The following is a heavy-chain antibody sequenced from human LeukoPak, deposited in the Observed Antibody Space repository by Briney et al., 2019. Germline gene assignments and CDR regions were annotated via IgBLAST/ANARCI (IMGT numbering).Heavy chain of an antibody. Sequence: SETLSLTCTVSGGSISSYYWSWIRQPAGKGLEWIGRIYTSGSTNYNPSLKSRVTMSVDTSKNQFSLKLSSVTAADTAVYYCARSSMVRGVIIPFDYWGQGTLVTDSS. V-gene: IGHV4-4*07. CDR1: GGSISSYY. J-gene: IGHJ4*02. CDR3: ARSSMVRGVIIPFDY. CDR2: IYTSGST. D-gene: IGHD3-10*01.